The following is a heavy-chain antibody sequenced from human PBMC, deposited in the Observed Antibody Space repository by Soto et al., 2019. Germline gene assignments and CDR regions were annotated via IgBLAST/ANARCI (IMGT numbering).Heavy chain of an antibody. V-gene: IGHV3-30-3*01. D-gene: IGHD6-19*01. J-gene: IGHJ6*02. Sequence: GGSLRLSCAASGFTFSSYAMHWVRQAPGKGLEWVAVISYDGSNKYYADSVKGRFTISRDNSKNTLYLQMNSLRAEDTAVYYCARTQPNSSGWYLAYYYYYGMDVWAKGPRSPSP. CDR2: ISYDGSNK. CDR1: GFTFSSYA. CDR3: ARTQPNSSGWYLAYYYYYGMDV.